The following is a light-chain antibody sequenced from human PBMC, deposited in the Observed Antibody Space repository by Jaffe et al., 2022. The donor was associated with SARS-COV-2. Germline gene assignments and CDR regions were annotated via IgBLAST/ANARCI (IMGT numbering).Light chain of an antibody. V-gene: IGLV1-40*01. J-gene: IGLJ2*01. Sequence: QSVLTQPPSVSGAPGQRVTISCTGRSSNIGAGYDVHWYQQLPGTAPKLLIYGNSNRPSGVPDRFSGSKSGTSASLAITGLQAEDEADYFCQSYDSSLSGVVFGGGTKLTAL. CDR1: SSNIGAGYD. CDR3: QSYDSSLSGVV. CDR2: GNS.